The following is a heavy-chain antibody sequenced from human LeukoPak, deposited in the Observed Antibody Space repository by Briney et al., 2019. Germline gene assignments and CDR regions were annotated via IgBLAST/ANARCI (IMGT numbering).Heavy chain of an antibody. CDR1: GYTFTGYY. CDR3: ARDGAAVMVEFDF. V-gene: IGHV1-2*02. J-gene: IGHJ4*02. CDR2: INPNNGGT. Sequence: ASVKVSFKASGYTFTGYYIHWVRQAPGQGLECMGWINPNNGGTQYAQKFQGRVSMTRDTSISTVYMELTGLTSDDTAVYYCARDGAAVMVEFDFWGQGTLVTVSS. D-gene: IGHD6-25*01.